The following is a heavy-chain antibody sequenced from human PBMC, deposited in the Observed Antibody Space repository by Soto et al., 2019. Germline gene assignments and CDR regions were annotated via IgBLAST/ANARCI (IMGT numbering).Heavy chain of an antibody. CDR2: VKSKADGGSG. Sequence: PGESLRLSCAASGFPFDNAWINWVRQVPGKWLEWVGRVKSKADGGSGDYAAPVKGRFVVLRDDSKDIVYLQMNSLKIEDTGVYYCTTDSRTTLPEIRFDYWGHGTQVTVSS. D-gene: IGHD1-26*01. CDR1: GFPFDNAW. CDR3: TTDSRTTLPEIRFDY. J-gene: IGHJ4*01. V-gene: IGHV3-15*07.